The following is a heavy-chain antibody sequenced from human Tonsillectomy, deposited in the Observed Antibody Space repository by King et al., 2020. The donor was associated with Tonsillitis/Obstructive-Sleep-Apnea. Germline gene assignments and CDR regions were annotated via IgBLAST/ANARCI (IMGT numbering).Heavy chain of an antibody. CDR2: IYSGGST. D-gene: IGHD3-10*01. Sequence: VQLVESGGGLIQPEGSLRLSCAASGFTVSSNYMSWVRQAPGKGLEWVSVIYSGGSTYYADSVKGRFTISRDNSKNTLYLQMNSLRAEDTAVYYCARVQYYYGSGSYPDYWGQGTLVTVSS. V-gene: IGHV3-53*01. CDR3: ARVQYYYGSGSYPDY. J-gene: IGHJ4*02. CDR1: GFTVSSNY.